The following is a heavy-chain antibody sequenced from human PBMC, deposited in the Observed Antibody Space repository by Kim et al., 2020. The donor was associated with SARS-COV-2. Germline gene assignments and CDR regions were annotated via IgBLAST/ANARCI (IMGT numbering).Heavy chain of an antibody. Sequence: GGSLRLSCAASGFTFSSYWMSWVRQAPGKGLEWVANVKQDGSERNYVDSVKGRFTISRDNAKNSLYLQMDSLRVEDTAVYYCSRGSGSDYIHGGQGTLVT. CDR2: VKQDGSER. D-gene: IGHD3-10*01. J-gene: IGHJ4*02. V-gene: IGHV3-7*01. CDR3: SRGSGSDYIH. CDR1: GFTFSSYW.